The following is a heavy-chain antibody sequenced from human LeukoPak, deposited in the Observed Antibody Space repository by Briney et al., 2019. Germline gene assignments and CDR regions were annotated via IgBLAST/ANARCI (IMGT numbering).Heavy chain of an antibody. V-gene: IGHV6-1*01. CDR2: TYYRSKWYN. CDR1: GDSVSSNSAV. J-gene: IGHJ6*03. Sequence: SQTLSLTCAISGDSVSSNSAVWSWIRQSPSRGLEWLGRTYYRSKWYNDYALSVKSRIAINPDASKNQFSLQLNSVTPEDTAVYYCARGTVAVAGTYYYYYMDVWGKGTTVTVSS. CDR3: ARGTVAVAGTYYYYYMDV. D-gene: IGHD6-19*01.